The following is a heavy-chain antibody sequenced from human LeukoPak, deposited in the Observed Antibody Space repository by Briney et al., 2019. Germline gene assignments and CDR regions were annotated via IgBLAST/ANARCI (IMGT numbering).Heavy chain of an antibody. V-gene: IGHV3-74*01. CDR3: VRGAGGPRNYVLDY. D-gene: IGHD3-10*02. J-gene: IGHJ4*02. CDR1: GFTFSGYW. CDR2: LNSDGTII. Sequence: PGGSLRLSCVASGFTFSGYWMHWVRQAPGMGLVWVSRLNSDGTIINYADSVKGRFTISRDNAKNTVYLQMSGLRDDDTALYFCVRGAGGPRNYVLDYWGQGALVSVSS.